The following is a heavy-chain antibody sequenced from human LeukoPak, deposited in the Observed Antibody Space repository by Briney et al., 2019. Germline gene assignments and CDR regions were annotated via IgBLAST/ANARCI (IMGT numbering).Heavy chain of an antibody. V-gene: IGHV4-38-2*02. Sequence: SETLSLTCTVSGYSISSGYYWGWIRQPPGQGLEWIGSIYHSGSTYYNPSLKSRVTISVDTSKNQFSLKLSSVTAADTAVYYCARTLIVVVPAAQNAFDIWGQGTMVTVSS. CDR3: ARTLIVVVPAAQNAFDI. D-gene: IGHD2-2*01. CDR2: IYHSGST. J-gene: IGHJ3*02. CDR1: GYSISSGYY.